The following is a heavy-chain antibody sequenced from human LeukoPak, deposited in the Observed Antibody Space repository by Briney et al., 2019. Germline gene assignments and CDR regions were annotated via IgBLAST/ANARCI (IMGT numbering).Heavy chain of an antibody. J-gene: IGHJ4*02. CDR2: INTDGTAT. Sequence: GGSLRLSCAASGFTFSSYWMHWVRQAPGKGLVWVSLINTDGTATSYAGSVEGRFTISRDNAKNTLYLQMNSLSAEDTAVYYCTWATVVNDYWGQGTLVTVSS. V-gene: IGHV3-74*01. CDR1: GFTFSSYW. CDR3: TWATVVNDY. D-gene: IGHD2-2*01.